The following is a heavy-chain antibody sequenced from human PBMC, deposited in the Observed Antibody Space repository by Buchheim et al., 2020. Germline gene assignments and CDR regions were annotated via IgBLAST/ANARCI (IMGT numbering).Heavy chain of an antibody. Sequence: EVQLLESGGGLVQPGGSLRLSCAASGFTFSSYAMSWVRQAPGKGLEWVSSISGSGGTTYYADSVKGRFTISRENSKNTLDLQMNSLRAEDTAVYYCAKVTIATADTLRAFDIWGQRT. CDR2: ISGSGGTT. CDR3: AKVTIATADTLRAFDI. CDR1: GFTFSSYA. V-gene: IGHV3-23*01. D-gene: IGHD6-13*01. J-gene: IGHJ3*02.